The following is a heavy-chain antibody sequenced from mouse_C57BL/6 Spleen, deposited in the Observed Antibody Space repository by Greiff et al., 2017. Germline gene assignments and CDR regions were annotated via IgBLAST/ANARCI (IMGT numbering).Heavy chain of an antibody. CDR1: GYTFTSYG. Sequence: VQGVESGAELARPGASVKLSCKASGYTFTSYGISWVKQRTGQGLEWIGEIYPRSGNTYYNEKFKGKATLTADKSSSTAYMELRSLTSEDSAVYFCAETAQALYYFDYWGQGTTLTVSS. CDR3: AETAQALYYFDY. J-gene: IGHJ2*01. V-gene: IGHV1-81*01. CDR2: IYPRSGNT. D-gene: IGHD3-2*02.